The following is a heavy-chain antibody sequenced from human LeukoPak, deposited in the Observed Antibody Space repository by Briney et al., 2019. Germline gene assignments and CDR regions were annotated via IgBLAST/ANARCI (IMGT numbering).Heavy chain of an antibody. CDR2: INSDGSST. CDR3: ARDILSCSSTSCPRYYYYYHGMDV. CDR1: GFTFSSYW. Sequence: GGSLRLSCAASGFTFSSYWMHWVRQAPGKGLVWVSRINSDGSSTRYADSVQGRFTISRDNAKNTLYLQMNSLRAEDTAVYYCARDILSCSSTSCPRYYYYYHGMDVWGQGTTVTVSS. V-gene: IGHV3-74*01. J-gene: IGHJ6*02. D-gene: IGHD2-2*01.